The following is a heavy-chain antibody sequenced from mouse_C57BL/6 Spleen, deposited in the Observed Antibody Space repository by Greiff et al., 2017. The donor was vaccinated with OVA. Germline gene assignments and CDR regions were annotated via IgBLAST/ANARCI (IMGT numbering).Heavy chain of an antibody. J-gene: IGHJ3*01. CDR2: INPSNGGT. CDR1: GYTFTSYW. Sequence: QVQLQQPGTDLVKPGASVKLSCKASGYTFTSYWMHWVKQRPGQGLEWIGNINPSNGGTNYNEKFKSKATLTVDKSSSTAYMQLSSLTSEDSAVYYCARSMGYGSRFAYWGQGTLVTVSA. CDR3: ARSMGYGSRFAY. D-gene: IGHD1-1*01. V-gene: IGHV1-53*01.